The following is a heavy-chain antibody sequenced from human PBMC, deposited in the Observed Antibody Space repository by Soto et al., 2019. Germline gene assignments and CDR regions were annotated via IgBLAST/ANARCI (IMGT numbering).Heavy chain of an antibody. J-gene: IGHJ6*02. CDR2: FYSGGST. Sequence: GVLRLSCAASGFNVSSNYMNWVRQAPGKGLEWVSVFYSGGSTDYADSVKGRFTISRDNSKNTLYFQMNSLRAEDTAVYYCARDSRYDFWSGYPRPYTMDVWGQGTTVTVSS. V-gene: IGHV3-66*01. D-gene: IGHD3-3*01. CDR1: GFNVSSNY. CDR3: ARDSRYDFWSGYPRPYTMDV.